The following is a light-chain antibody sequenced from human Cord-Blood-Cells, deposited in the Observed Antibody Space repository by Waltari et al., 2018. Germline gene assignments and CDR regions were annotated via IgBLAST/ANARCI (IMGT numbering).Light chain of an antibody. CDR2: SNN. J-gene: IGLJ1*01. V-gene: IGLV1-44*01. CDR3: AAWDDSLNGYV. Sequence: QPVLPQPPSSPGTPGPRVTISRSGSRHNIGANSVILYQQRPRTAPKLLIYSNNQRPSGVPDRFSGSKSGTSASLAISGLQSEDEADYYCAAWDDSLNGYVFGTGTKVTVL. CDR1: RHNIGANS.